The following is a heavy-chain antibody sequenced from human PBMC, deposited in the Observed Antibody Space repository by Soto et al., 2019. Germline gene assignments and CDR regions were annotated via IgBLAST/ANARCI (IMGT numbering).Heavy chain of an antibody. D-gene: IGHD7-27*01. CDR3: ARGPLTDAFDI. CDR1: GFTFSSYR. CDR2: ISSSSSYI. Sequence: EVQLVESGGGLVKPGGSLRLSCAASGFTFSSYRMNWVRQAPGKGLGWVSSISSSSSYIYYADSVKGRFTISRDNAKNSLYLQMNSLRAEDTAVYYCARGPLTDAFDIWGQGTMVTVSS. J-gene: IGHJ3*02. V-gene: IGHV3-21*01.